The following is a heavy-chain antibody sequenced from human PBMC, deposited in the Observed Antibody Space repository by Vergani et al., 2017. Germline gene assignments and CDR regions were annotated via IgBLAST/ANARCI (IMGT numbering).Heavy chain of an antibody. CDR2: ISASGNA. D-gene: IGHD2-15*01. V-gene: IGHV4-61*02. CDR1: GGSISAGYYF. Sequence: QVQLQASGPGRVKPSQTLSLTCTMSGGSISAGYYFWSWIRQPAGKGLEWLGNISASGNASHSPSLKTRVSMSVDTSKNHFSLTVTSVTAADTAIYFCARRSGGYYSGGKVHPLRTAFDVWGHGTVVTVSS. J-gene: IGHJ3*01. CDR3: ARRSGGYYSGGKVHPLRTAFDV.